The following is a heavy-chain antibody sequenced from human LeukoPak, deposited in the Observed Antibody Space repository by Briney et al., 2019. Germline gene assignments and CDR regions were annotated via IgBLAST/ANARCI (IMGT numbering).Heavy chain of an antibody. J-gene: IGHJ5*02. CDR1: GYRFSSNW. CDR3: ARLGTSGSYHLDP. Sequence: GESLEISCKGSGYRFSSNWIGWVRQMPGKGLEWMGIIYPGDSDTRYSPSFQGQVTISADKSISTVYLQWSSLKASDTAMYYCARLGTSGSYHLDPWGQGTLVTVSS. CDR2: IYPGDSDT. V-gene: IGHV5-51*01. D-gene: IGHD3-10*01.